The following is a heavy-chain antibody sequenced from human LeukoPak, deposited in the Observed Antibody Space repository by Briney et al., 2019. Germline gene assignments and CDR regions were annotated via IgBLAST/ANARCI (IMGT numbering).Heavy chain of an antibody. Sequence: PSETLSLTCTVSGGSITNYYWSWIRLPPGKGLEWIGYIYFSGVTKYNPYSPSLTSRGTISADTSKNQISLKLNSVTAADTAVYYCARDGRGYSYGVGFDPWGQGTLVTVSS. V-gene: IGHV4-59*01. J-gene: IGHJ5*02. CDR2: IYFSGVT. CDR1: GGSITNYY. CDR3: ARDGRGYSYGVGFDP. D-gene: IGHD5-18*01.